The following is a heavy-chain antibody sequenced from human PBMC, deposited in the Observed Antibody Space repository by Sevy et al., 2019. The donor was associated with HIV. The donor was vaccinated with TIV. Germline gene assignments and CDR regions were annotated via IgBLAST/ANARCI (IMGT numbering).Heavy chain of an antibody. CDR2: INHSGST. CDR3: ARGTGYSSGWYDGGWFDP. J-gene: IGHJ5*02. V-gene: IGHV4-34*01. Sequence: SETLSLTCAVYGGSFSGYYWSWIRQPPGKGLEWIGEINHSGSTNYNPSLKSRVTISVDTSKNQFSLKLSSVTAADMAVYYCARGTGYSSGWYDGGWFDPWGQGTLVTVSS. D-gene: IGHD6-19*01. CDR1: GGSFSGYY.